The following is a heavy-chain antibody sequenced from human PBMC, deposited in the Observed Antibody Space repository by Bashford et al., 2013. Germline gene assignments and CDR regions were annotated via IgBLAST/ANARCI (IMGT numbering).Heavy chain of an antibody. CDR2: INPNSGGT. J-gene: IGHJ6*02. D-gene: IGHD3-9*01. CDR3: ARAYDILTPYYYYGMDV. Sequence: WVRQAPGQGLEWMGWINPNSGGTNYAQKFQGRVTMTRDTSISTAYMELSRLRSDDTAVYYCARAYDILTPYYYYGMDVWGQGTTVTVSS. V-gene: IGHV1-2*02.